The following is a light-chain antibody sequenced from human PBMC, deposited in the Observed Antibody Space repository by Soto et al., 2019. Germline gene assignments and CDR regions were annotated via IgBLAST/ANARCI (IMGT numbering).Light chain of an antibody. V-gene: IGLV2-18*01. CDR3: SLYTSENTYV. CDR2: EAG. Sequence: QSALTQPPSVSGSPGQSVTISCTGTSTDFVSYNRVSWYQQPPDTAPKLMIYEAGNRPSGVPDRFSGSKSGNTASLTISGLQAADEADYYCSLYTSENTYVFGTGTKVTVL. CDR1: STDFVSYNR. J-gene: IGLJ1*01.